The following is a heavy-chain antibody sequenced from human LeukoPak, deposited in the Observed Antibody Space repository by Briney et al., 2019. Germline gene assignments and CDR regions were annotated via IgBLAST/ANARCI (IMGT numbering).Heavy chain of an antibody. CDR2: IYYSGST. Sequence: SETLSLTCSVSGGSISSGSYYWGWIRQPPGKGLEWIGSIYYSGSTYYNPSLESRVTISVDTSKNQSSLKLSSVTAADTAVYYCARHESGGWEYYFDYWGQGTLVTVSS. CDR3: ARHESGGWEYYFDY. CDR1: GGSISSGSYY. J-gene: IGHJ4*02. V-gene: IGHV4-39*01. D-gene: IGHD1-26*01.